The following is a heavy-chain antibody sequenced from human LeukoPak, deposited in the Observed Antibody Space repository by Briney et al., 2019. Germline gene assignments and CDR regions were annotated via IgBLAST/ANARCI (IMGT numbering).Heavy chain of an antibody. J-gene: IGHJ2*01. Sequence: SEILSLTCTVSGGSISSGGYYWSWIRQPPGKGLEWIGYIYYSGSTNYNPSLKSRVTISVDTSKNQFSLKLSPVTAADTAVYYCARELTGEDRHWYFDLWGRGTLVTVSS. CDR1: GGSISSGGYY. CDR3: ARELTGEDRHWYFDL. CDR2: IYYSGST. D-gene: IGHD7-27*01. V-gene: IGHV4-61*08.